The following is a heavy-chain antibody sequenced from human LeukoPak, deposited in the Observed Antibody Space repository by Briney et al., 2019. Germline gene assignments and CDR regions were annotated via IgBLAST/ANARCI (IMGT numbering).Heavy chain of an antibody. J-gene: IGHJ3*02. V-gene: IGHV1-69*05. CDR1: GGTFSSYA. D-gene: IGHD3-3*01. Sequence: VASVKVSCKASGGTFSSYAISWVRQAPGQGLEWMGGIIPIFGTANYAQKFQGRVTITTDESTSTAYMELSSLRSEDTAVYYCARIRITIFGVPYDAFDIWGQGTMVTVSS. CDR2: IIPIFGTA. CDR3: ARIRITIFGVPYDAFDI.